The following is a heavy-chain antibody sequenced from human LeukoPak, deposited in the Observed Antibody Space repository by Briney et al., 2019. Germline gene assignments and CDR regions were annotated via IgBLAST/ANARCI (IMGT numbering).Heavy chain of an antibody. D-gene: IGHD3-22*01. J-gene: IGHJ4*02. Sequence: GGSLRLSCAASGFSFSASAMHWVRQAPGKGLEWVAFITSGGSDIDYADSVKGRFTISRDNAKNSLYLQMNSLRDEDTAVYYCAREASDYYDSSGGFDYWGQGTLVTVSS. CDR1: GFSFSASA. CDR2: ITSGGSDI. CDR3: AREASDYYDSSGGFDY. V-gene: IGHV3-21*05.